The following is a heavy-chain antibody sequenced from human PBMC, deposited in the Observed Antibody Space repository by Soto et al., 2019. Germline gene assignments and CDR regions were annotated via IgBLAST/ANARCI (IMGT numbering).Heavy chain of an antibody. CDR1: GFTFGDYA. J-gene: IGHJ6*02. CDR3: TRPYSPYYYYYGMDV. Sequence: GGSLRLSCTASGFTFGDYAMSWFRQAPGKGLEWVGFIRSKAYGGTTEYAASVKGRFTISRDDSKSIAYLQMNSLKTEDTAVYYCTRPYSPYYYYYGMDVWCQGTTVTVSS. V-gene: IGHV3-49*03. D-gene: IGHD4-4*01. CDR2: IRSKAYGGTT.